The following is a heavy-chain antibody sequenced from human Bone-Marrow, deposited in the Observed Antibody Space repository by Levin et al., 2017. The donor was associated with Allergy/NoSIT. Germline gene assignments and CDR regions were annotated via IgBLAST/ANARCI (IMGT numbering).Heavy chain of an antibody. CDR1: GFSVSTSGMR. Sequence: SGPTLVKPTQTLTLTCTFSGFSVSTSGMRVSWIRQPPGKALEWLARIDWDDDKFYNASLKTRLTISKDTSKNQVVLRMTNMDPVDTATYYCARMSGPGDATGFDYWGQGTLVTVSS. D-gene: IGHD3-10*01. J-gene: IGHJ4*02. CDR2: IDWDDDK. CDR3: ARMSGPGDATGFDY. V-gene: IGHV2-70*04.